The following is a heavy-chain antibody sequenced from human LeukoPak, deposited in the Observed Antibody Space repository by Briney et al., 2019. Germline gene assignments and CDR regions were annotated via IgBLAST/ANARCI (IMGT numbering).Heavy chain of an antibody. CDR3: ARGAGYNYPYYFDY. V-gene: IGHV1-69*13. CDR1: GGTFSSYA. D-gene: IGHD5-24*01. J-gene: IGHJ4*02. Sequence: SVKVSCKASGGTFSSYAISWVRQAPGQGLEWMGGIIPIFGTANYAQKFQGRVTITADGSTSTAYMELSSLRSEDTAVYYCARGAGYNYPYYFDYWGQGTLVTVSS. CDR2: IIPIFGTA.